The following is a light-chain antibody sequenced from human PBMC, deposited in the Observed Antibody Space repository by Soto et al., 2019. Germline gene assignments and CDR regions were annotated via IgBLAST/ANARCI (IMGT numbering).Light chain of an antibody. CDR1: QSISSW. CDR2: DAS. CDR3: QQYNSYSPLT. V-gene: IGKV1-5*01. J-gene: IGKJ4*01. Sequence: DIQMTQSPSTLSASVGDRVTITCRASQSISSWLAWYQQKPGKAPKLLIYDASSLESGVPSRFSGSVSGTEFTLPISSLQPDDFATYYCQQYNSYSPLTFGGGTKVEIK.